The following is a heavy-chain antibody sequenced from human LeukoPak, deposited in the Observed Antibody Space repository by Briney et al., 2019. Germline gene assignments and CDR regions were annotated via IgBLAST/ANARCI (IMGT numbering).Heavy chain of an antibody. D-gene: IGHD5-12*01. CDR1: GYTFTSYD. CDR3: ARYSGYDYYYGMDV. J-gene: IGHJ6*02. CDR2: MNPNSGNT. V-gene: IGHV1-8*01. Sequence: ASVKVSCKASGYTFTSYDINWVRQATGQGLEWMGWMNPNSGNTGYAQKFRGRVTMTRNTSISTAYMELSSLRSEDTAVYYCARYSGYDYYYGMDVWGQGTTVTVSS.